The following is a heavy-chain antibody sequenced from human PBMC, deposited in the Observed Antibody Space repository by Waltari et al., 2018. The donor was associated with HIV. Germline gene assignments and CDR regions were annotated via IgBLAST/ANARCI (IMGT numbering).Heavy chain of an antibody. CDR3: ARGWLRDYFDY. D-gene: IGHD5-12*01. Sequence: VQLQQSGPGLVKASQTLSLTCAISGDSVPRNGGAWNWIRQSPSRGLEWLGRTYYTSKWFYDYAVSVKSRITINPDTSKNHFSLQLNSVTLEDTAVYFCARGWLRDYFDYWGQGTLVTVSS. CDR2: TYYTSKWFY. CDR1: GDSVPRNGGA. V-gene: IGHV6-1*01. J-gene: IGHJ4*02.